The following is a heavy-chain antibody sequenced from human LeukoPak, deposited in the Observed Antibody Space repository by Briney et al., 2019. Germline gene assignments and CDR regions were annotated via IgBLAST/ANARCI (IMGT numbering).Heavy chain of an antibody. D-gene: IGHD2/OR15-2a*01. CDR3: ARGDFYYFDQ. Sequence: SETLSLTCTVSGGSISSGGYYWSWIRQHPGKGLEWIGYIYYSGSTYYNPSLKSRVTISIDTSKNQLSLKVSSVTAADTAVYYCARGDFYYFDQWGQGTLVTVSS. CDR1: GGSISSGGYY. CDR2: IYYSGST. J-gene: IGHJ4*02. V-gene: IGHV4-31*03.